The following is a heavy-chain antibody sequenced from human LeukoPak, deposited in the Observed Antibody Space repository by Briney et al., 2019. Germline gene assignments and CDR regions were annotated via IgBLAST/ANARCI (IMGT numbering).Heavy chain of an antibody. V-gene: IGHV3-15*01. CDR3: TTDLGYCSGGSCYSSNY. J-gene: IGHJ4*02. CDR1: GFTLSNAW. Sequence: GGSLRLSCAASGFTLSNAWLSWVRQAPGKGLEWGGRIKSKTDGGTTDYAAPVKGRFTISRDDSKNTLYLQMNSLKTEDTAVYYCTTDLGYCSGGSCYSSNYWGQGTLVTVSS. CDR2: IKSKTDGGTT. D-gene: IGHD2-15*01.